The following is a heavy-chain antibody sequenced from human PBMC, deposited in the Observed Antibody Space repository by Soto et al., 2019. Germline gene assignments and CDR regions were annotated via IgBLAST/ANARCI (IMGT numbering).Heavy chain of an antibody. Sequence: PGGSLRLSCAASGFTFSSYGMHWVRQAPGKGLEWVAVISYDGSNKYYADSVKGRFTISRDNSKNTLYLQMNRLRAEDTAVYYCAKDGIEVRGLDYFDYWGQGTLVTVSS. D-gene: IGHD2-21*01. CDR1: GFTFSSYG. CDR2: ISYDGSNK. CDR3: AKDGIEVRGLDYFDY. V-gene: IGHV3-30*18. J-gene: IGHJ4*02.